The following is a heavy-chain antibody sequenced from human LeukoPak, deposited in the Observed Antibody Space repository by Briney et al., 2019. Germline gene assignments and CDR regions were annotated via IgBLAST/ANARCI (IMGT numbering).Heavy chain of an antibody. CDR3: ARGYYYDSSGYDY. CDR2: INHSGST. V-gene: IGHV4-4*02. CDR1: GGSISSSNW. Sequence: SGTLSLTCAVSGGSISSSNWWSWIRQPPGKGLEWIGEINHSGSTNYNPSLKSRVTISVDTSKNQFSLKLSSVTAADTAVYYCARGYYYDSSGYDYWGQGTLVTVSS. J-gene: IGHJ4*02. D-gene: IGHD3-22*01.